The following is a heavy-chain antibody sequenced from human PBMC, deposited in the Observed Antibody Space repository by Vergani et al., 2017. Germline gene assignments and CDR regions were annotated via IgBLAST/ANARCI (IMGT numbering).Heavy chain of an antibody. CDR3: ARQKDYYMDV. Sequence: QVQLQESGPGLVKASQTLSLTCSVSGAYFGSGGYYWTWVRQRPGMGLYWIGYIYYSRTTYYNPSLESRLTISLDTSENHLSLKLTSVTDADTAVYYCARQKDYYMDVWGKGTTVTVS. J-gene: IGHJ6*03. V-gene: IGHV4-31*03. CDR1: GAYFGSGGYY. CDR2: IYYSRTT.